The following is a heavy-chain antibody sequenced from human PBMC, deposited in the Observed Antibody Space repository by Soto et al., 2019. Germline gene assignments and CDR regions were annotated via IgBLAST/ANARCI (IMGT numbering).Heavy chain of an antibody. CDR3: AIEGILTGYYTTGPYDY. CDR1: GFTFSTYG. J-gene: IGHJ4*02. D-gene: IGHD3-9*01. Sequence: HPGGSLRLSCAASGFTFSTYGMHWVRQAPGKGLEWPAVIWSGGNNRDNVDSVKGQFTISRDNSKNTVYLQMNSLRAEDTALYDCAIEGILTGYYTTGPYDYWGQGTLVTVSS. CDR2: IWSGGNNR. V-gene: IGHV3-33*03.